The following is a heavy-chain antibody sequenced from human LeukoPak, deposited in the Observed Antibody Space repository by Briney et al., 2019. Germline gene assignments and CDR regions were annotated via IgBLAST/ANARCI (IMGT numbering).Heavy chain of an antibody. Sequence: ASVKVSCKASGFTFTGYYMHWVRQAPGQGLEWIGWINPNSGTNYAQKFQGRVTMTRDTSISTAYMELTRLTSDDTAVYYGARNRWMDYRGQGTLVTVSS. CDR2: INPNSGT. CDR1: GFTFTGYY. CDR3: ARNRWMDY. J-gene: IGHJ4*02. V-gene: IGHV1-2*02. D-gene: IGHD1-1*01.